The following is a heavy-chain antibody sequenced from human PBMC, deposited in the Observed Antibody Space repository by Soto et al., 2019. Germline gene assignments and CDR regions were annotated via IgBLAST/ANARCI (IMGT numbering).Heavy chain of an antibody. J-gene: IGHJ4*02. CDR1: GYTFTSYG. CDR3: ARTPPLEPFHSDY. CDR2: ISSYNGNT. D-gene: IGHD2-15*01. Sequence: QVQLVQSGAGVTKPGASVKVSCKASGYTFTSYGISWVRQAPGQGLEGMGRISSYNGNTNYEQKPHGRVTMTTDTSTSTAYLEPRSLRADDTAVYYWARTPPLEPFHSDYWGQGTPFTVSS. V-gene: IGHV1-18*01.